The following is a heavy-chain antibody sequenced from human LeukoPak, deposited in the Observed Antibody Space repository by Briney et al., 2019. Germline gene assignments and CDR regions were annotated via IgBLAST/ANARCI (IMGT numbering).Heavy chain of an antibody. CDR3: ARLGGSAYCVSTTCHFDY. D-gene: IGHD2-2*01. CDR1: GYRFTSYW. J-gene: IGHJ4*02. V-gene: IGHV5-51*01. CDR2: IYTGDSNT. Sequence: AESLKISCQGSGYRFTSYWIGWVRQMPGKGLEWMGIIYTGDSNTKYSPSFQGQVTISVDKSISTAYLQWSSLKASDTAMYYCARLGGSAYCVSTTCHFDYWGQGTLVTVSS.